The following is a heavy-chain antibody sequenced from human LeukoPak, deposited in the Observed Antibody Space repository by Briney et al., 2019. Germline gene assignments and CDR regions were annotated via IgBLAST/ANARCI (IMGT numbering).Heavy chain of an antibody. Sequence: SGPALMKPTQTLTLTCTFSGFSLSTSGMCVNWIRQPPGKALEWLARIDWDDDKYYNTPLKTRLTISKDTSKNQVVLTMTNMDPVDTATYYCARMQRTAPGRGYYYYTMDVWGQGTTVTVSS. V-gene: IGHV2-70*11. D-gene: IGHD6-13*01. J-gene: IGHJ6*02. CDR3: ARMQRTAPGRGYYYYTMDV. CDR1: GFSLSTSGMC. CDR2: IDWDDDK.